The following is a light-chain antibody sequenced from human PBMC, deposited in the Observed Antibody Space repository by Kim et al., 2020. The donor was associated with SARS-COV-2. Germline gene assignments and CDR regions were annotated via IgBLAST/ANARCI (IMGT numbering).Light chain of an antibody. CDR1: SSDVGSYNL. J-gene: IGLJ2*01. V-gene: IGLV2-23*02. CDR2: EVS. CDR3: PSYVV. Sequence: QSALTQPASVSGSPGQSITISCTGTSSDVGSYNLVSWYQQHPGKAPKLMIYEVSKRPSGVSNRFSGSKSGNTASLTISGLQAEDEADYYCPSYVVFG.